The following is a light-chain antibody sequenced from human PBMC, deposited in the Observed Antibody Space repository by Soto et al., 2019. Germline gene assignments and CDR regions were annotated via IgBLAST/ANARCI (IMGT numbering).Light chain of an antibody. V-gene: IGLV2-14*01. J-gene: IGLJ2*01. CDR2: DVN. CDR3: GSYTSSITLV. Sequence: QSALTQPASVSGSPGQSITISCTGTSSDVGGYNYVSWYQQHPGKAPKLMIYDVNNRPSGVSNRFSGSKSGNTASLTISGLQAEDEGDYYCGSYTSSITLVFGGGTKLTVL. CDR1: SSDVGGYNY.